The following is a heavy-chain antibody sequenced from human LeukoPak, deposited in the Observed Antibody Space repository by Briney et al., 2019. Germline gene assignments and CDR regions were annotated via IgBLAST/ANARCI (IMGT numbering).Heavy chain of an antibody. D-gene: IGHD6-13*01. V-gene: IGHV3-30*18. J-gene: IGHJ4*02. CDR2: MSFDGSNK. CDR1: GFAFSTYA. Sequence: GGSLRLSCAASGFAFSTYAMSWVRQAPGKGLEWVAVMSFDGSNKYYTDFVKGRFTISRDNSKNTLYLQMNSLRADDTAVYYCVKPSFIAAAGLSAYYFDYWGQGALVTVSS. CDR3: VKPSFIAAAGLSAYYFDY.